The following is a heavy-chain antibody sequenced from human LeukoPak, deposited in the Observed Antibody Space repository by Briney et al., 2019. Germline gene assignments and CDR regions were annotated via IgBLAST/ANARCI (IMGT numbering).Heavy chain of an antibody. V-gene: IGHV1-2*02. J-gene: IGHJ6*02. CDR2: INPNSGGT. CDR1: GYTFTGYY. D-gene: IGHD3-10*01. Sequence: ASVKVSCKASGYTFTGYYMHWVRQAPGQGLEWMGWINPNSGGTNYAQKFQGRVTMTRDTSTSTVYTELSSLRSEDTAVYYCARAGILWFGELFSHYYYYGMDVWGQGTTVTVSS. CDR3: ARAGILWFGELFSHYYYYGMDV.